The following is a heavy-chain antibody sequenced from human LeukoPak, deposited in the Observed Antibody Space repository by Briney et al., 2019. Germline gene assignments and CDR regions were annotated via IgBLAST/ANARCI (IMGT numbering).Heavy chain of an antibody. J-gene: IGHJ4*02. CDR1: GNSLSELS. D-gene: IGHD3-3*01. CDR2: FDPEEAKM. Sequence: ASVKVSCKVSGNSLSELSIQWVRQAPGKGLECMGGFDPEEAKMVYAQNFQGRVTMTEDTSTQTAYMELSGLTSDDTAVYYRTTRSGDFWSGFVNWGRGTLVTVSS. V-gene: IGHV1-24*01. CDR3: TTRSGDFWSGFVN.